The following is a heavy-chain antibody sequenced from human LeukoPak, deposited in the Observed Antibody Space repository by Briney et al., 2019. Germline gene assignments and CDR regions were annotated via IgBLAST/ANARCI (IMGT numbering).Heavy chain of an antibody. J-gene: IGHJ5*02. Sequence: GASVKVSCKASGYTFTGYYMHWVRQAPGQGLEWMGWINPNSGGTNYAQKFQGRVTMTRDTSISTAYMELSRLRSDDTAVYYCARMSRYYDFWSGPGDGNWFDPWGQGTLVTVSS. CDR2: INPNSGGT. D-gene: IGHD3-3*01. CDR3: ARMSRYYDFWSGPGDGNWFDP. CDR1: GYTFTGYY. V-gene: IGHV1-2*02.